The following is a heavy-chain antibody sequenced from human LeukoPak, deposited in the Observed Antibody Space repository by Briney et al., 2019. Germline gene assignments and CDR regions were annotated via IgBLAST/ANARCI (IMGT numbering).Heavy chain of an antibody. CDR1: GGSFSGYY. Sequence: KPSETLSLTCAVYGGSFSGYYWSWIRQPPGKGLEWIGEINHSGSTNYNPSLKSRVTISVDTSKNQFSLKLSSVTAADTAVYYCARGRSGSEDYWGQGTLVTVSS. V-gene: IGHV4-34*01. CDR3: ARGRSGSEDY. CDR2: INHSGST. J-gene: IGHJ4*02.